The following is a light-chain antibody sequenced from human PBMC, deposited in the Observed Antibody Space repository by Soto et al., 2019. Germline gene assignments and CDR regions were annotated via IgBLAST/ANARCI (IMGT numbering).Light chain of an antibody. CDR2: GES. CDR3: QQYCNSPPRT. Sequence: IALTQSPGTLSLSTGERATISCRASQSLWASCLARYQQKPGQAPRLLIYGESSMATGIPDRCSGSGSGTDYTLTTSRLEPQDVAVYYCQQYCNSPPRTFGQGTKLEIK. J-gene: IGKJ2*02. V-gene: IGKV3-20*01. CDR1: QSLWASC.